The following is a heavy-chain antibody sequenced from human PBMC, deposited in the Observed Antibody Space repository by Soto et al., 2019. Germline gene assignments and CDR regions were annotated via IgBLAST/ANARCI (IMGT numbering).Heavy chain of an antibody. Sequence: EVQLVESGGGLVQRGGSLRLSCAASGFIFSDYWMHWVRQAPGKGLVWVARINGDGTTTYVDSVKGRFTISRDNAKNMMYLQMNSLRVDDTAMYYCGRGSGPRGRPYWGQGISVTVSS. CDR1: GFIFSDYW. V-gene: IGHV3-74*01. CDR3: GRGSGPRGRPY. D-gene: IGHD6-25*01. J-gene: IGHJ4*02. CDR2: INGDGTT.